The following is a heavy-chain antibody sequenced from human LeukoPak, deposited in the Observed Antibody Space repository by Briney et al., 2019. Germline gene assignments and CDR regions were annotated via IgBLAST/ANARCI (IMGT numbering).Heavy chain of an antibody. V-gene: IGHV4-59*01. D-gene: IGHD3-9*01. Sequence: SETLSLTCTGSGGSISSYYWSWIRQPPGKGLEWIGYIYYSGSTNYNPSLKSRVTISVDTSKNQFSLKLSSVTAADTAVYYCARVDFDWLFYFDYWGQGTLVTVSS. CDR3: ARVDFDWLFYFDY. CDR1: GGSISSYY. J-gene: IGHJ4*02. CDR2: IYYSGST.